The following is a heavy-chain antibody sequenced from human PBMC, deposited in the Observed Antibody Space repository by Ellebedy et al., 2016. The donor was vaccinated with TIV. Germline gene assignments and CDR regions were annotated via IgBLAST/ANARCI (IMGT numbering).Heavy chain of an antibody. J-gene: IGHJ3*02. V-gene: IGHV1-8*01. D-gene: IGHD3-10*01. Sequence: ASVKVSCXASGYTFTSYDINWVRQATGQGLEWMGWMNPNSGNTGYAQKFQGRVTMTRNTSISTAYMELSSLRSEDTAVYYCARVAGSYYKANAFDIWGQGTMVTVSS. CDR2: MNPNSGNT. CDR1: GYTFTSYD. CDR3: ARVAGSYYKANAFDI.